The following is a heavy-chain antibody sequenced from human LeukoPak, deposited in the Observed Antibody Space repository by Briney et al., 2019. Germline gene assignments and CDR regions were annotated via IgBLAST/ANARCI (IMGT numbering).Heavy chain of an antibody. CDR2: ISGSGGST. CDR1: GFTFSSYA. Sequence: GGSLRLSCAASGFTFSSYAMSWVRQAPGKGLEWVSGISGSGGSTYYADSVKGRFTIPRDNSKNTLYVQMNSLRAEDTAVYYCAKDPYDILTGYFNWFDPCGQGTLVTVSS. J-gene: IGHJ5*02. CDR3: AKDPYDILTGYFNWFDP. V-gene: IGHV3-23*01. D-gene: IGHD3-9*01.